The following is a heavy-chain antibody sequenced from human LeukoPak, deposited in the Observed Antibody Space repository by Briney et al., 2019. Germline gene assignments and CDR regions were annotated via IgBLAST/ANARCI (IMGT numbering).Heavy chain of an antibody. D-gene: IGHD3-3*01. CDR3: ARLRFDFWSGYTHPYFDY. V-gene: IGHV4-39*01. CDR1: GGSISSSSYS. J-gene: IGHJ4*02. Sequence: NPSETLSLTCTVSGGSISSSSYSGGWIRQPPGKGLEWIGSIYYSGTTYYNPSLKSRVTISVDTSMIQFSLKLSSVAATDTAVYFCARLRFDFWSGYTHPYFDYWGQGTLVTVSS. CDR2: IYYSGTT.